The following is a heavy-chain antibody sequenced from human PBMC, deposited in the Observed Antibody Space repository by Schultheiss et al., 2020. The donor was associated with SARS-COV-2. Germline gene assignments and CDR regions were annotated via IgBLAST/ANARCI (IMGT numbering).Heavy chain of an antibody. CDR2: IWYDGSNK. CDR1: GFTFSRHG. D-gene: IGHD2-2*01. V-gene: IGHV3-33*06. CDR3: VKVAIPAAESTWFDS. Sequence: GGSLRLSCAASGFTFSRHGMHWVRQAPGKGLEWVAVIWYDGSNKYYADSVKGRFTISRDNSKNTLVLQMNSLKADDTATYYCVKVAIPAAESTWFDSWGQGTLVTVSS. J-gene: IGHJ5*01.